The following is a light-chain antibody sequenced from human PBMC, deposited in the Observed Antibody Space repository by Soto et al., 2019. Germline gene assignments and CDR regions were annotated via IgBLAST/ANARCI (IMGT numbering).Light chain of an antibody. Sequence: EVVLTQSPATLSVSPGAGATLSCLASQSVGSSLAWYQQKPGQTPRVLIYGASTRAIGIPARFSGSGFGTEFTLTISSLQSEDFVVYYCQQYSNWPLLSFGGGTKVDIK. J-gene: IGKJ4*01. V-gene: IGKV3-15*01. CDR2: GAS. CDR1: QSVGSS. CDR3: QQYSNWPLLS.